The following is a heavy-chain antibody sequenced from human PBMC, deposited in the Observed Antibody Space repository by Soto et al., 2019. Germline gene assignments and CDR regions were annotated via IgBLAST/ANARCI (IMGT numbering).Heavy chain of an antibody. CDR3: ARGAPPITESEDAYTPFDF. V-gene: IGHV1-18*01. CDR2: ISGDNAKT. CDR1: GYTFSDYG. D-gene: IGHD3-10*01. Sequence: QVQLVQSGAEVKETGASVKVSCKASGYTFSDYGISWLRQAPGQGLEWMGWISGDNAKTRYAQKFQGRVTMTTDTSTNTAYMELGALRSDDTAVFYCARGAPPITESEDAYTPFDFWGQGTLVTVAS. J-gene: IGHJ4*02.